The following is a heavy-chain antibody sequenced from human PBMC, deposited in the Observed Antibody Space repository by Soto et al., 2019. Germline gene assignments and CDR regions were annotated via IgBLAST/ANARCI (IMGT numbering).Heavy chain of an antibody. CDR3: ARGIAVAPGAFDI. CDR1: GFTVSSNY. D-gene: IGHD6-19*01. Sequence: GGSLRLSCAASGFTVSSNYMSWVRQAPGKGLEWVARSRNKANSYTTEYAAPVKGRVTISRDDSKNSLYLQMNSLKTEDTAVYYCARGIAVAPGAFDIWGQGTMVTVSS. V-gene: IGHV3-72*01. J-gene: IGHJ3*02. CDR2: SRNKANSYTT.